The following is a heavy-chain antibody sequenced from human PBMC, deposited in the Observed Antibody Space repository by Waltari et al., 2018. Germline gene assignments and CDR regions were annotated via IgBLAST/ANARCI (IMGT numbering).Heavy chain of an antibody. D-gene: IGHD5-12*01. CDR2: IYYSGST. Sequence: QLQLQESGPGLVTPSETLSLTCTVSGGSISSSSYYWAWIRQPPGKGLEWIGSIYYSGSTYYNPSLKSRVTISVDTSKNQFSLKLSSVTAADTAVYYCARPERDIVATINYWGQGTLVTVSS. V-gene: IGHV4-39*01. J-gene: IGHJ4*02. CDR1: GGSISSSSYY. CDR3: ARPERDIVATINY.